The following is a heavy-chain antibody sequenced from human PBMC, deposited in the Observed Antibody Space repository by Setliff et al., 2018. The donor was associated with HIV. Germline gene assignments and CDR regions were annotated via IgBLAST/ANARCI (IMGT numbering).Heavy chain of an antibody. Sequence: KISETLSLTCSVSGASIRGHYWSWIRQSPGKGLEWIGNIYYSGNTNYNPSFKSRVTISVDTSKNQFSLRVNSVTAADTAVYYCARSLVPSGYYYGRHAFDIWGQGTKVTVSS. J-gene: IGHJ3*02. V-gene: IGHV4-59*08. CDR1: GASIRGHY. CDR2: IYYSGNT. D-gene: IGHD3-22*01. CDR3: ARSLVPSGYYYGRHAFDI.